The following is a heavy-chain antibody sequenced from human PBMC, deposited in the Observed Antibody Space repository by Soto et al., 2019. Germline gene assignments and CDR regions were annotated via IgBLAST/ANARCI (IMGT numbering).Heavy chain of an antibody. CDR2: ISGTGYNT. V-gene: IGHV3-23*01. CDR3: AKAGFSSSWPPTYFDY. J-gene: IGHJ4*02. D-gene: IGHD6-13*01. Sequence: GGSLRLSCAASGFTFTSYAMNWVRLAPGKGLEWVSAISGTGYNTYYADSVKGRFTISRDNTKNTLYLQMNSLRAEDTAVYYCAKAGFSSSWPPTYFDYWGQGTLVTVSS. CDR1: GFTFTSYA.